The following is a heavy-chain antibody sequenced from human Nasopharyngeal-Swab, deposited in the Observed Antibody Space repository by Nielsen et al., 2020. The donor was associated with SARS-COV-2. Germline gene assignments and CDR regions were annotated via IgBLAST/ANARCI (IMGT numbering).Heavy chain of an antibody. Sequence: GGSLRLSCAASGITLSNYAIRWVRQAPGKGLEWGSGISGSGDFTYYADSVKGRFTISRDNSKAPLYLQMNSLRAEDTAVYYCAKSPYSSGWKLDSWGQGALVTVSS. V-gene: IGHV3-23*01. J-gene: IGHJ4*02. D-gene: IGHD6-19*01. CDR2: ISGSGDFT. CDR3: AKSPYSSGWKLDS. CDR1: GITLSNYA.